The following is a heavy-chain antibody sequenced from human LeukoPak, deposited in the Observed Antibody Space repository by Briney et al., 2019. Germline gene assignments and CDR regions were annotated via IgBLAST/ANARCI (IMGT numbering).Heavy chain of an antibody. CDR2: IIPIFGTA. V-gene: IGHV1-69*01. Sequence: SVKVSCKASGGTFSSYAISWVRQAPGQGLEWMGGIIPIFGTANYAQKFQGRVTITADESTSTAYMELSSLRSEDTAVYYCARDRVQLWLSGNFDYWGQGALVTVSS. CDR3: ARDRVQLWLSGNFDY. J-gene: IGHJ4*02. D-gene: IGHD5-18*01. CDR1: GGTFSSYA.